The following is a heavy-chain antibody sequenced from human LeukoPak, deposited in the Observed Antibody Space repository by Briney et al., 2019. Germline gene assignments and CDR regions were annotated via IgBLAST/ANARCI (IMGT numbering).Heavy chain of an antibody. CDR1: GYTLTELS. D-gene: IGHD4-17*01. J-gene: IGHJ3*02. CDR3: ATTGSHDYGDYGDAFDI. Sequence: ASVKVSCKVSGYTLTELSMHWVRQAPGKGLEWMGGFDPEDGETIYAQKFQGRVTMTEDTSTDTAYMELSSLRSEDTAVYYCATTGSHDYGDYGDAFDIWGQGTMVTVSS. V-gene: IGHV1-24*01. CDR2: FDPEDGET.